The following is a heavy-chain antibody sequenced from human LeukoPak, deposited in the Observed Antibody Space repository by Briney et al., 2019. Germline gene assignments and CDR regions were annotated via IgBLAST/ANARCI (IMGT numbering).Heavy chain of an antibody. D-gene: IGHD2-2*02. CDR2: IYYSGST. CDR1: GGSISSNSYY. CDR3: ARDQGSQIPDAFDI. Sequence: SETLSLTCTVSGGSISSNSYYWGWIRQPPGKGLEWIGSIYYSGSTYYNPSLKSRATIFVDTSKNQFSLKLSSVTAADTAVYYCARDQGSQIPDAFDIWGQGTMVTVSS. V-gene: IGHV4-39*07. J-gene: IGHJ3*02.